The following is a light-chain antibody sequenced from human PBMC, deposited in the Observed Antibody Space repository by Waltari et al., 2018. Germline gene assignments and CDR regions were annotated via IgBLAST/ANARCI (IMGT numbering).Light chain of an antibody. CDR3: YSTDSSGTQRV. J-gene: IGLJ2*01. CDR2: EDS. CDR1: ALPKKY. V-gene: IGLV3-10*01. Sequence: SYELTQPPSVSVSPGQAARITCSGDALPKKYAFWYQQKSGQAPVLVIYEDSKRPPGIPERVSGSSSGTTATLTLSGAQVEDEGDYYCYSTDSSGTQRVFGGGTKLTVL.